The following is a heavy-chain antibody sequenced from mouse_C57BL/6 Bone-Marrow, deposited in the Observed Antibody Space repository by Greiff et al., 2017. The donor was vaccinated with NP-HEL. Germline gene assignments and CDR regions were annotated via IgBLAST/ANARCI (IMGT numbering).Heavy chain of an antibody. V-gene: IGHV1-64*01. J-gene: IGHJ2*01. Sequence: QVQLQQPGAELVKPGASVKLSCKASGYTFTSYWMPWVKQSPGKGLEWIGMIHPNGGSTNYNEKFKGKATLTVAKSSSTAYMQLSSLTSDDSAVYYCARAYYDYDWGRGTALTVSS. CDR3: ARAYYDYD. CDR2: IHPNGGST. D-gene: IGHD2-4*01. CDR1: GYTFTSYW.